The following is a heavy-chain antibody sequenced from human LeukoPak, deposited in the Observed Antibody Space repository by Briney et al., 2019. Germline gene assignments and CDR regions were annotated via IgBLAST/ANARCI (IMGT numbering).Heavy chain of an antibody. V-gene: IGHV3-23*01. CDR1: GFTFSSYA. CDR3: AKDVGSTSCYAPFDY. J-gene: IGHJ4*02. Sequence: GGSLRLSCAASGFTFSSYAMSWVRQAPGKGLEWVSAISGSGGSTYYADSVKGRFTISRDNSKNTLYLQMNSLRAEDTAVYYCAKDVGSTSCYAPFDYWCQGTLVTVSS. CDR2: ISGSGGST. D-gene: IGHD2-2*01.